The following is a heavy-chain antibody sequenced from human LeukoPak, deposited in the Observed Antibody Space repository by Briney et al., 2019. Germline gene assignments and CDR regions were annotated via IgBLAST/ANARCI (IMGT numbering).Heavy chain of an antibody. CDR1: GFTFSSYS. Sequence: PGGSLRLSCAASGFTFSSYSMNWVRQAPGKGLVWVSRIHSDGSSTNYADSVKGRFTISRDNTKNTLSLQMNSLRADDTAVYFCARGDRGGFDMWGQGTMVTVSS. J-gene: IGHJ3*02. D-gene: IGHD1-14*01. CDR2: IHSDGSST. CDR3: ARGDRGGFDM. V-gene: IGHV3-74*01.